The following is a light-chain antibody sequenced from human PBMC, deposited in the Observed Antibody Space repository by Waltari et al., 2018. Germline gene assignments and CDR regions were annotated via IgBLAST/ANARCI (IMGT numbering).Light chain of an antibody. CDR2: DAS. CDR1: QDISNY. CDR3: QHYHIFPYS. V-gene: IGKV1-33*01. Sequence: DIQMTQSPSSLSASVGDRVTITCQASQDISNYLNWFQQKPGKAPQLLIYDASNLETGVPSRFSGSGSGTDFTFTISSLQPEDIATYYCQHYHIFPYSFGPGTTVDMK. J-gene: IGKJ3*01.